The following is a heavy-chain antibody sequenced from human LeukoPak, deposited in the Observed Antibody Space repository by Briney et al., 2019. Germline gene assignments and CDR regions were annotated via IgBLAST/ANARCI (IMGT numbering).Heavy chain of an antibody. Sequence: SETLSLTCAVYGRSFNDYYWSWIRQPPGKGLEWIGEVNHSGRTNYNPSLKSRVTISQDTSKNQFSLKLGSVTAADTAVYFCARRGPGATVDYWGQGTLVTVSS. CDR1: GRSFNDYY. CDR2: VNHSGRT. J-gene: IGHJ4*02. CDR3: ARRGPGATVDY. V-gene: IGHV4-34*01. D-gene: IGHD4/OR15-4a*01.